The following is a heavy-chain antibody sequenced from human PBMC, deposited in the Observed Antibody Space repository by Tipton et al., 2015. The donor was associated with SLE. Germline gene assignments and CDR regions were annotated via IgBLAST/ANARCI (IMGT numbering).Heavy chain of an antibody. CDR2: INHSGST. CDR3: ARGYSSGWYDY. V-gene: IGHV4-34*01. J-gene: IGHJ4*02. D-gene: IGHD6-19*01. Sequence: TLSLTCTVSGDSISNYYWSWIRQPPGKGLDWIGEINHSGSTNYNPSLKSRVTISVDTSKNQFSLKLSSVTAADTAVYYCARGYSSGWYDYWGQGTLVTVSS. CDR1: GDSISNYY.